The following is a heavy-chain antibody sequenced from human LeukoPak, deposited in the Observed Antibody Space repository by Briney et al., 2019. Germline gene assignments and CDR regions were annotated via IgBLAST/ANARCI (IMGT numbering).Heavy chain of an antibody. Sequence: PSETLSLNCTAYGGTISSYYWTWLRQSPGKGLEWVGFFHDSGRTNYKTSYKRGVTISEETSNNHFSLRLTSLTAADTAVYYCAGGWLPDKNDFSGQGTLVTVSS. J-gene: IGHJ4*02. CDR1: GGTISSYY. D-gene: IGHD5-24*01. V-gene: IGHV4-59*01. CDR2: FHDSGRT. CDR3: AGGWLPDKNDF.